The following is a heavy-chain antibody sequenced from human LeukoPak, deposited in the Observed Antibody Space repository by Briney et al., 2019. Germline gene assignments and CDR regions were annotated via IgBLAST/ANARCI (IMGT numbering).Heavy chain of an antibody. CDR3: ARFQGGYYYYMDV. V-gene: IGHV3-7*01. CDR1: GFTFSSHG. D-gene: IGHD3-16*01. Sequence: PGGSLRLSCAASGFTFSSHGMNWVRQAPGKGLEWVANIKQDGSEKYYVDSVKGRFTISRDNAKNSLYLQMNSLRAEDTAVYYCARFQGGYYYYMDVWGKGTTVTVSS. J-gene: IGHJ6*03. CDR2: IKQDGSEK.